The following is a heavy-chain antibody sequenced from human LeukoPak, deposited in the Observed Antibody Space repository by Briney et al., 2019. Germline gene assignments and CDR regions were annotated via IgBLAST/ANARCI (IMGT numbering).Heavy chain of an antibody. CDR3: ARGPRTGTRYYYYYGMDV. V-gene: IGHV4-34*01. D-gene: IGHD1-1*01. CDR2: INHSGST. Sequence: PSETLSLTCAVYGGSFSGYYWRWIRQPPGKGLEWIVEINHSGSTNYNPSLKSRVTISVDTSKNQFSLKLSSVTAADTAVYYCARGPRTGTRYYYYYGMDVWGQGTTVTVSS. J-gene: IGHJ6*02. CDR1: GGSFSGYY.